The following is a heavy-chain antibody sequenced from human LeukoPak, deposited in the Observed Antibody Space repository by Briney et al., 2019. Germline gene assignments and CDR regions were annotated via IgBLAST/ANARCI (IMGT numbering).Heavy chain of an antibody. D-gene: IGHD6-13*01. CDR3: AKGSLGSWYFFDY. V-gene: IGHV3-23*01. Sequence: PGGSLRLSCAASGFTFDSYDMTWVRQAPGKGLEWVSSISGGGEATYYADSVKGRFTISRDNSKNTLFLQMNSLRAEDTAVYYCAKGSLGSWYFFDYWGQGTLVTVSS. CDR2: ISGGGEAT. J-gene: IGHJ4*02. CDR1: GFTFDSYD.